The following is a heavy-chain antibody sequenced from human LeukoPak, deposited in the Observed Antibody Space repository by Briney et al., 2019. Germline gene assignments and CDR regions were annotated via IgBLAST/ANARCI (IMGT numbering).Heavy chain of an antibody. CDR2: IYYSGST. V-gene: IGHV4-31*03. D-gene: IGHD6-13*01. CDR3: ASSSWTLFDY. J-gene: IGHJ4*02. CDR1: GGSISSEGYY. Sequence: SETLSLTCSVSGGSISSEGYYWSWIRQHPGKGLEWIGYIYYSGSTYYNPSLKSRVTISLDTSKNQFSLKLNSVTAADTAVYYCASSSWTLFDYWGQGTLVTVSS.